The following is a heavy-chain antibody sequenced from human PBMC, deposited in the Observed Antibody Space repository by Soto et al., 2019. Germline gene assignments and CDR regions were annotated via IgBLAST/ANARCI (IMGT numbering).Heavy chain of an antibody. V-gene: IGHV3-66*01. J-gene: IGHJ6*02. Sequence: EVQLVESGVGLVHPGGSLRLSCGASGFTVSSDYMSWVRQAPGKGLEWVSVMYIDGSTYYADSVMGRFTISRDNSENTLHLLMNSLRVEDTAVYYCARDPGLRNGMSAWGQGTTVTVSS. CDR2: MYIDGST. CDR3: ARDPGLRNGMSA. CDR1: GFTVSSDY.